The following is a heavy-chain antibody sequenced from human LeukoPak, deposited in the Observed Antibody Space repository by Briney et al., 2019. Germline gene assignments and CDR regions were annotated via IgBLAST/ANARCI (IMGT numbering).Heavy chain of an antibody. J-gene: IGHJ4*02. Sequence: SGSLSLTCTVSGGSITNYYCSWIRQPPGKGLEWIGYIFYSGSTHYSPSLKSRVTISGDTSKNQFSLKLTSVTAADTAVYYCARDLYGGNSESYWGQGTLVTVSS. D-gene: IGHD4-23*01. CDR1: GGSITNYY. CDR3: ARDLYGGNSESY. CDR2: IFYSGST. V-gene: IGHV4-59*01.